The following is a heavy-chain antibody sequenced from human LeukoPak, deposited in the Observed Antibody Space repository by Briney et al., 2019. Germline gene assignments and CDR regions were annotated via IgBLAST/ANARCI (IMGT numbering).Heavy chain of an antibody. J-gene: IGHJ2*01. Sequence: GGSLRLSCAASGFTFSSYAMHWVRQAPGKGLEYVSAISSNGGSTYYANSVKGRFTISRDNSKNTLYLQMGSLRAEDMAVYYCARGVQDYGDYGHAPPYWYFDLWGRSTLVTVSS. CDR1: GFTFSSYA. D-gene: IGHD4-17*01. V-gene: IGHV3-64*01. CDR3: ARGVQDYGDYGHAPPYWYFDL. CDR2: ISSNGGST.